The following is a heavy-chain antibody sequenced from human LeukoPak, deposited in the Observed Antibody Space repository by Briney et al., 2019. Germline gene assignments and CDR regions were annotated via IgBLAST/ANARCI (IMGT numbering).Heavy chain of an antibody. CDR1: GFTFDDYA. V-gene: IGHV3-9*01. CDR3: AKDDSSGWSSFDY. Sequence: GRSLRLSCAASGFTFDDYAMPWVRQAPGKGLEWVSGISWNSGSIGYADSVKGRFTISRDNAKNSLYLQMNSLRAEDTALYYCAKDDSSGWSSFDYWGQGTLVTVSS. D-gene: IGHD6-19*01. J-gene: IGHJ4*02. CDR2: ISWNSGSI.